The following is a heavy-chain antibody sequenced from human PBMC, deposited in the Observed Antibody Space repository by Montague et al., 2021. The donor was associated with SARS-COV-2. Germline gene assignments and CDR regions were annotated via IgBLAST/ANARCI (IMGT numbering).Heavy chain of an antibody. V-gene: IGHV3-30-3*01. J-gene: IGHJ4*02. D-gene: IGHD5-12*01. CDR2: ISYDGSNK. Sequence: SLRLSCAASGFTFSSYAMHWVRQAPGKGLEWVAVISYDGSNKYYADSVKGRFPISRDNSKNTLYLQMNSLRAEDTAVYYCARPSSGYGYYFDYWGQGTLVTVSS. CDR3: ARPSSGYGYYFDY. CDR1: GFTFSSYA.